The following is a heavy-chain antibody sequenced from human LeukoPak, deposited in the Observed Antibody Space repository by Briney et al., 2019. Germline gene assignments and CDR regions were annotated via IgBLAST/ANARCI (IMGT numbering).Heavy chain of an antibody. D-gene: IGHD2-2*01. CDR1: GGSISSSTYY. CDR3: ARENQDIVVVPAASDYRQYYHYYMDV. Sequence: SETLSLTCTVSGGSISSSTYYWSWIRQPAGKGLEWIGHIYTSGSTNYNPSLKSRVTMSVDTSKNQFSLKLSSVTAADTAVYYCARENQDIVVVPAASDYRQYYHYYMDVWGKGTTVTISS. V-gene: IGHV4-61*09. CDR2: IYTSGST. J-gene: IGHJ6*03.